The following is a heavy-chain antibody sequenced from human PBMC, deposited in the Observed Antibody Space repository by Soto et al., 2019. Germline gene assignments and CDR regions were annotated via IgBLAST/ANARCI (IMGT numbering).Heavy chain of an antibody. CDR1: GFTFSSYA. CDR2: ISGSGGST. D-gene: IGHD6-19*01. J-gene: IGHJ5*02. Sequence: GGSLRLSCAASGFTFSSYAMSWVRQAPGKGLEWVSAISGSGGSTYYADSVKGRFTISRDNSKNTLYLQMNSLRAEDTAVYYCAIIRIAVPAPGWFDPRGPGTLVTVSS. CDR3: AIIRIAVPAPGWFDP. V-gene: IGHV3-23*01.